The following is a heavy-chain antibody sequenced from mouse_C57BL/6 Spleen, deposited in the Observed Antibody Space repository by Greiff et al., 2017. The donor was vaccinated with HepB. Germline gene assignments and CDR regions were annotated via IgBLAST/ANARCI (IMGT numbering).Heavy chain of an antibody. Sequence: SGAELVRPGTSVKVSCKASGYAFTNYLIEWVKQRPGQGLEWIGVINPGSGGTNYNEKFKGKATLTADKSSSTAYMQLSSLTSEDSAVYFCARNSNPYWYFDVWGTGTTVTVSS. J-gene: IGHJ1*03. CDR1: GYAFTNYL. CDR2: INPGSGGT. V-gene: IGHV1-54*01. CDR3: ARNSNPYWYFDV. D-gene: IGHD2-5*01.